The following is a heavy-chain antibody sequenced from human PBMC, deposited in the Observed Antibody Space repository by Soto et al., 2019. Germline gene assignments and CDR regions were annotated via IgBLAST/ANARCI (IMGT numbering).Heavy chain of an antibody. J-gene: IGHJ6*03. CDR2: IYYSGGT. Sequence: SETLSLTCTVSGGSISSYYWSWIRQPPGKGLEWIGYIYYSGGTNYNPSLKSRVTISVDTSKNQFSLKLSSVTAADTAVYYCARVPIEAAGTSGYYYYMDVWGKGTTVTVSS. V-gene: IGHV4-59*08. CDR3: ARVPIEAAGTSGYYYYMDV. D-gene: IGHD6-13*01. CDR1: GGSISSYY.